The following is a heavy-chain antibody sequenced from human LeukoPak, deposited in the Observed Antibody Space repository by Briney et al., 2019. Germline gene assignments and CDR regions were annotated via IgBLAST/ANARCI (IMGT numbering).Heavy chain of an antibody. CDR3: AKGYDYSDSQYYFDY. CDR2: ISYDGSNK. D-gene: IGHD4-11*01. Sequence: GGSLRLSCAASGFTFSSYVMHWVRQAPGKGLEWVAVISYDGSNKYYADSVKGRFTISRDNSKNTLYLQMNSLRAEDTAVYYCAKGYDYSDSQYYFDYWGQGTMVTVSS. V-gene: IGHV3-30*18. CDR1: GFTFSSYV. J-gene: IGHJ4*02.